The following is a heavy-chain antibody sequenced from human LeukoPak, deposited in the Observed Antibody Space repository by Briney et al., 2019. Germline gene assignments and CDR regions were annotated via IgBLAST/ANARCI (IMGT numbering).Heavy chain of an antibody. J-gene: IGHJ4*02. D-gene: IGHD1-1*01. CDR3: AKGLDGTWIRHYFDY. CDR2: ISGSGGST. Sequence: GGSLRLSCAASGFTFNNYAMSWVRQAPGKGLEWVSVISGSGGSTYYADSVKGRFTISRDNSKNTLYVQMNSLRAEDTAVYYCAKGLDGTWIRHYFDYWGQGTLVTVSS. V-gene: IGHV3-23*01. CDR1: GFTFNNYA.